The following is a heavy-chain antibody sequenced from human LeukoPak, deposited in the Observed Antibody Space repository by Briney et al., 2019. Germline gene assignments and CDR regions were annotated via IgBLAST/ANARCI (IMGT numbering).Heavy chain of an antibody. CDR1: GGSLSGYY. D-gene: IGHD5-24*01. Sequence: SETLSLTSAVYGGSLSGYYWTSIRQPPRKRLEWIGEINDSGSINYNPPPKRRVTISVNTSKNQFSLKLTCVTPAHTAVYYCVRGRRWWGQGNLCTVSS. CDR2: INDSGSI. V-gene: IGHV4-34*01. J-gene: IGHJ4*02. CDR3: VRGRRW.